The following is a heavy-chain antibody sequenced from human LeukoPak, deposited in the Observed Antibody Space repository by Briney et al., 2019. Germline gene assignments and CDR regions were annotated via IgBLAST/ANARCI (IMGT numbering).Heavy chain of an antibody. Sequence: GGSLRLSCAASGFTVSSNYMSWVRQAPGKGLEWVSVIYSGGSTYYADSVKGRFTISRDNSKNTLYLQMNSLRAEDTAVYYCARDPENYGDSDYWGQGTLVTVSS. CDR3: ARDPENYGDSDY. V-gene: IGHV3-66*01. CDR1: GFTVSSNY. CDR2: IYSGGST. J-gene: IGHJ4*02. D-gene: IGHD4-17*01.